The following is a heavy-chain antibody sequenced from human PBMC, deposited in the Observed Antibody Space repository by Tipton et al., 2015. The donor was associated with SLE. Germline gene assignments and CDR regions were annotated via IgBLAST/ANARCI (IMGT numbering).Heavy chain of an antibody. Sequence: SLRLSCAASGFTFSSYAMSWVRRAPGKGLEWVSVIYSGGSTYYADSVKDRFTISRDNSKNTLYLQMNSLRAEDTAVYYCAKERAAAAPDYGMDVWGQGTTVTVSS. V-gene: IGHV3-23*03. CDR2: IYSGGST. D-gene: IGHD6-13*01. J-gene: IGHJ6*02. CDR3: AKERAAAAPDYGMDV. CDR1: GFTFSSYA.